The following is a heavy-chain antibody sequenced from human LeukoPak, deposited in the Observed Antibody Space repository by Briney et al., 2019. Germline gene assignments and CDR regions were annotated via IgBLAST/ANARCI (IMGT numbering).Heavy chain of an antibody. CDR3: ARVALAGGTFDI. V-gene: IGHV1-69*04. D-gene: IGHD2-15*01. CDR2: IIPILGIA. Sequence: SVKVSCKASGGTFSSYAISWVRQAPGQGLEWMGRIIPILGIANYAQKFQGRVTITADKSTSTAYMELSSLRSEDTAVYYCARVALAGGTFDIWGQGTMVTVSS. J-gene: IGHJ3*02. CDR1: GGTFSSYA.